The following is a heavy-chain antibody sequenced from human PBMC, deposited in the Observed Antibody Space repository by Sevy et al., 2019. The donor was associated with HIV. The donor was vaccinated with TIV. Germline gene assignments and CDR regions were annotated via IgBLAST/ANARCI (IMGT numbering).Heavy chain of an antibody. Sequence: GGSLRLSCAASGFTFNTFSMNWVRQRPEKGLEWVSSISSSSNYIFYAVSVGGRFTISRDNAKDSLYLQMNSLRAEDTAVYYCVRDQKGQFSAYDGAGYYGMDVWGPGTTVTVSS. V-gene: IGHV3-21*01. CDR2: ISSSSNYI. CDR1: GFTFNTFS. D-gene: IGHD5-12*01. J-gene: IGHJ6*02. CDR3: VRDQKGQFSAYDGAGYYGMDV.